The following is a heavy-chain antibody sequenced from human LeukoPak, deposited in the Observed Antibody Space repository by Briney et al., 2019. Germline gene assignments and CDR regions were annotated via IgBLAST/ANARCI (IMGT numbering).Heavy chain of an antibody. J-gene: IGHJ4*02. CDR2: ISDDSSFT. CDR1: GPALGNNA. D-gene: IGHD5-12*01. CDR3: AKGRCSGPGCDSFDY. Sequence: GGPLSLSWAPPGPALGNNAMVWVRQPPGRGLNWFSFISDDSSFTYYLDSVKGRSTIFRDNSKNTLYLHMNSLKAEDTAVYYCAKGRCSGPGCDSFDYWGQGTLVTVSS. V-gene: IGHV3-23*01.